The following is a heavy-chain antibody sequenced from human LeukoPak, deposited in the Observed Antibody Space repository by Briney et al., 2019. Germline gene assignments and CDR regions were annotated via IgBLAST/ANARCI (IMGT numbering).Heavy chain of an antibody. CDR3: ARAISSSSYYFDY. J-gene: IGHJ4*02. D-gene: IGHD6-13*01. V-gene: IGHV1-2*06. CDR1: GYTFNDYY. CDR2: INPNSGGT. Sequence: ASVKVSCKASGYTFNDYYMHWVRQAPGQGLEWMGRINPNSGGTNYAQKFQGRVTMTRDTSISTAYMELSRLRSDDTAVYYCARAISSSSYYFDYWGQGTLVTVSS.